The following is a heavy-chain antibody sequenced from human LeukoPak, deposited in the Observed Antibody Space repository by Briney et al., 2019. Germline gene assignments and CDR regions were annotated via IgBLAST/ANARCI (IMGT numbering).Heavy chain of an antibody. CDR1: GDSISSSSYY. CDR2: IPYSGST. D-gene: IGHD3-10*01. V-gene: IGHV4-39*07. CDR3: ARCKDYYVSGSYYKTFDY. Sequence: SETLSLTCTVSGDSISSSSYYWGWIRQPPGKGLEWIGSIPYSGSTCYNPSLKSRLTISVDTSKNQFSLKLSSVTAADTAVYYCARCKDYYVSGSYYKTFDYWGQGTLVTVSS. J-gene: IGHJ4*02.